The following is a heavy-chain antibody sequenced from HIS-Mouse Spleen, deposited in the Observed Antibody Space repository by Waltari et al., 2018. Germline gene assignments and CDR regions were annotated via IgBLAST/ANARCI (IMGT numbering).Heavy chain of an antibody. CDR2: IYYSGST. J-gene: IGHJ2*01. CDR3: AREIPYSSSWYDWYFDL. D-gene: IGHD6-13*01. Sequence: QLQLQESGPGLVKPSETLSLTCTVSGGSLSSSSYYWGWIRQPPGKGLEWIGSIYYSGSTYYNPSLKSRVTISVDTSKNQFSLKLSSVTAADTAVYYCAREIPYSSSWYDWYFDLWGRSTLVTVSS. CDR1: GGSLSSSSYY. V-gene: IGHV4-39*07.